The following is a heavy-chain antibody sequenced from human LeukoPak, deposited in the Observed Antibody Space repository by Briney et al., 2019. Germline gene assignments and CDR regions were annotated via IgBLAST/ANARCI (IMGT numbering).Heavy chain of an antibody. D-gene: IGHD2-2*01. Sequence: GGSLRLSCAASGFTFSSYGMHWVRQAPGKGLEWVAVIWCDGSNKYYADSVKGRFTISRDNSKNTLYLQMNSLRAEDTAVYYCAKGGCSSTSCYGEVYYYYMDVWGKGTTVTVSS. CDR2: IWCDGSNK. CDR1: GFTFSSYG. CDR3: AKGGCSSTSCYGEVYYYYMDV. J-gene: IGHJ6*03. V-gene: IGHV3-33*06.